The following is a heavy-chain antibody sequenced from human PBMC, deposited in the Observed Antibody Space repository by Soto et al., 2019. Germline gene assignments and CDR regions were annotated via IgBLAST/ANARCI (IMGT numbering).Heavy chain of an antibody. CDR1: GFTFSDYY. J-gene: IGHJ4*02. V-gene: IGHV3-11*06. D-gene: IGHD1-7*01. Sequence: QVQVVEFGGGLVKPGGSLRLSCAASGFTFSDYYMNWIRQAPGKGLEWVSYISSSSDYTKYADSVKGRFTISRDNAKSSLYLQMNSLRAEDTAVYYCARGGVRGTTSRGQVYNWGQGTLVTVSS. CDR3: ARGGVRGTTSRGQVYN. CDR2: ISSSSDYT.